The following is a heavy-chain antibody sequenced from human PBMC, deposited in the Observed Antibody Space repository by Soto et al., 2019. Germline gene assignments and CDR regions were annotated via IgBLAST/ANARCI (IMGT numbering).Heavy chain of an antibody. V-gene: IGHV3-30*18. CDR3: AKEYSYGGDYYYAMDV. CDR1: GFTFSSYG. CDR2: ISYDGSST. D-gene: IGHD5-18*01. J-gene: IGHJ6*02. Sequence: PGGSLRLSCAASGFTFSSYGLHWVRQAPGKGLEWVAVISYDGSSTYYADSVKGRFTISRDNSKNTLYLQMNSLRAEDTTVYYCAKEYSYGGDYYYAMDVWGQGTTVTVSS.